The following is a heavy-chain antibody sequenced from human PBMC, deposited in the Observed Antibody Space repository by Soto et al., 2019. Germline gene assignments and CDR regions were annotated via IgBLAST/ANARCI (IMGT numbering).Heavy chain of an antibody. D-gene: IGHD1-1*01. J-gene: IGHJ6*03. CDR2: MNPNSVNT. CDR1: GYTFTSYD. Sequence: ASVKVSCKASGYTFTSYDINWVRQATGQGPEWMGWMNPNSVNTGYAQKFEGRVTMTRNTSISTGYMELSRLRSEDTAVYYCATGPDKPYYYYYYMDVWCKGATVTVSS. V-gene: IGHV1-8*01. CDR3: ATGPDKPYYYYYYMDV.